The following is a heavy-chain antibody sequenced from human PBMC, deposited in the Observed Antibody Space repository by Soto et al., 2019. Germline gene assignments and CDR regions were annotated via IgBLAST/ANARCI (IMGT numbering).Heavy chain of an antibody. CDR2: INPNSGCT. J-gene: IGHJ4*02. D-gene: IGHD6-19*01. CDR1: GYTFTGYY. CDR3: ARGRTVQAVDGTGY. V-gene: IGHV1-2*02. Sequence: QVQLVQSGAEVKKPGASVKVSCKASGYTFTGYYMHWVRQAPGQGLEWMGWINPNSGCTNYAQKFQRRVTMTRDTSISTAYMELSRLRADDTAVYYCARGRTVQAVDGTGYWGQGTLVTVSS.